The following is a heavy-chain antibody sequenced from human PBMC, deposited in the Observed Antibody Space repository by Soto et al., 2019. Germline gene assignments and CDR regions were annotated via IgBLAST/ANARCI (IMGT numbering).Heavy chain of an antibody. Sequence: SETLSLTCTVSGGSVSSGSYYWSWIRQPPGKGLEWIGYIYYSGSTNYNPSLKSRVTISVDTSKNQFSLKLSSVTAADTAVYYCARHWRTGYSTVFGVVMGWFDPWGQGTLVTVSS. J-gene: IGHJ5*02. CDR2: IYYSGST. D-gene: IGHD3-3*01. CDR3: ARHWRTGYSTVFGVVMGWFDP. V-gene: IGHV4-61*01. CDR1: GGSVSSGSYY.